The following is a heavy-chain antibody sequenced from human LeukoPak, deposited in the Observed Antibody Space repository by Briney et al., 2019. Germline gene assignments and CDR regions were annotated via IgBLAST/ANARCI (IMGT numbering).Heavy chain of an antibody. Sequence: GGSLRLSCAGSGFTFSTYTMNWVRQAPGKGLEWVSSISSSRIYIYYADSVKGRFTISRDNAKNTLYLQMNSLRAEDTAVYYCARAAYGSGSSEFDYWGQGTLVTVSS. CDR3: ARAAYGSGSSEFDY. CDR2: ISSSRIYI. J-gene: IGHJ4*02. D-gene: IGHD3-10*01. CDR1: GFTFSTYT. V-gene: IGHV3-21*01.